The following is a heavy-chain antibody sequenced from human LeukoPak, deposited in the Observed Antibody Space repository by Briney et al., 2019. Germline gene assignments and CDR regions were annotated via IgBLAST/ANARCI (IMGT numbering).Heavy chain of an antibody. CDR3: ARKKYYYDTSTYGWFDP. CDR1: GFTFSTYW. V-gene: IGHV3-7*01. Sequence: GGSLRLSCAASGFTFSTYWMTWVRQAPGKGLEWVANINQNGSETYYVDSVQGRFTISRDNAKNSLYLQMNSLRVEDTAVYYCARKKYYYDTSTYGWFDPWGQGISVTVSS. D-gene: IGHD3-22*01. CDR2: INQNGSET. J-gene: IGHJ5*02.